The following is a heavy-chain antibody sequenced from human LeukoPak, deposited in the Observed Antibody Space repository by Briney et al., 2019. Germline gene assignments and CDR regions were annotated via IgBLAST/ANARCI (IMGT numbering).Heavy chain of an antibody. D-gene: IGHD2-15*01. Sequence: GGSLRLSCAASGFTFRSYWMSWVRQAPGKGLEWVANIKQDGSEKYYVDSVRGRFTISRDNAKNSLYLQMNSLRAEDTAVYYCARDAGSFDYWGQGTLVTVSS. V-gene: IGHV3-7*01. CDR2: IKQDGSEK. CDR1: GFTFRSYW. J-gene: IGHJ4*02. CDR3: ARDAGSFDY.